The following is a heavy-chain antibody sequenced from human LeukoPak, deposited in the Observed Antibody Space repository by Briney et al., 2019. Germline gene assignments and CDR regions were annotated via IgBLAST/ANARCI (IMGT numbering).Heavy chain of an antibody. V-gene: IGHV1-2*02. D-gene: IGHD6-19*01. CDR2: INPNSGGT. CDR3: ARVRVAGTKVLDY. J-gene: IGHJ4*02. Sequence: ASVKVSCKASGYTFTGYYMHWVRQAPGQGLEWRGWINPNSGGTNYAQKFQGRVTMTRDTSISTAYMELSRLRSDDTAVYYCARVRVAGTKVLDYWGQGTLVTVSS. CDR1: GYTFTGYY.